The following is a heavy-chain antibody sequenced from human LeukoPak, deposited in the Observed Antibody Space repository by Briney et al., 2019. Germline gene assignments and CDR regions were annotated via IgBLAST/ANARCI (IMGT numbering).Heavy chain of an antibody. CDR3: AKDGSSGFYPRPFDY. CDR1: GFTFSSYW. D-gene: IGHD3-22*01. CDR2: ISGSGGST. J-gene: IGHJ4*02. V-gene: IGHV3-23*01. Sequence: GGSLRLSCAASGFTFSSYWMSWVRQAPGKGLEWVSAISGSGGSTYYADSVKGRFTISRDNSKNTLYLQMNSLRAEDTAVYYCAKDGSSGFYPRPFDYWGQGTLVTVSS.